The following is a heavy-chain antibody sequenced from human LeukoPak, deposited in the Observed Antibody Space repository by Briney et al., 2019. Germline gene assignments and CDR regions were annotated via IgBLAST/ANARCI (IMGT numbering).Heavy chain of an antibody. D-gene: IGHD3-10*01. J-gene: IGHJ4*02. V-gene: IGHV4-34*01. CDR1: GGSFSGYY. Sequence: SETLSLTCAVYGGSFSGYYWSWLRQPPGKGLEWIGSIYHSGSTYYNPSLKSRVTISVDTSKNQFSLKLSSVTAADTAVYYCARDGDYYGSGGPEDYFDYWGQGTLVTVSS. CDR2: IYHSGST. CDR3: ARDGDYYGSGGPEDYFDY.